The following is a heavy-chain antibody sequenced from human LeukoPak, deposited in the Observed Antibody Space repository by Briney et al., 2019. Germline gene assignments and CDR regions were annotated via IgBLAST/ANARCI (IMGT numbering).Heavy chain of an antibody. Sequence: PGGSLRLSCAASGFTFSSYDMSWVRQAPGKGLEWVSASGGDGGSTYADSVKGRFTISRDSSKNTLYLQMNSLRGEDTAVYYCSKDVVTAAIWGQGTLVTVSS. D-gene: IGHD4-23*01. CDR3: SKDVVTAAI. J-gene: IGHJ1*01. CDR2: SGGDGGST. CDR1: GFTFSSYD. V-gene: IGHV3-23*01.